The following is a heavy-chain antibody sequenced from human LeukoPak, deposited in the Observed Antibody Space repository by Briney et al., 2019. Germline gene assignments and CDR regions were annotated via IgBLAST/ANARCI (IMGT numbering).Heavy chain of an antibody. CDR2: IKSKTDGGTT. V-gene: IGHV3-15*01. CDR3: TTDIATWAGEKFFDY. CDR1: RFTFSNAW. Sequence: GGSLRLACAAARFTFSNAWMSWVRQAPGKGLEWVGRIKSKTDGGTTDYAAPVKGRFTISRDDSKNTLYLQMNSLKTEDTAVYYCTTDIATWAGEKFFDYWGQGTLVTVSS. D-gene: IGHD4-17*01. J-gene: IGHJ4*02.